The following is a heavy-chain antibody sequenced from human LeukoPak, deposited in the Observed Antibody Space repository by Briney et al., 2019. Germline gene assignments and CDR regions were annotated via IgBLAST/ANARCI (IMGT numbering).Heavy chain of an antibody. CDR1: GGSFSGYY. CDR3: ARVLLWFGTGRDDAFDI. J-gene: IGHJ3*02. D-gene: IGHD3-10*01. CDR2: INHSGST. V-gene: IGHV4-34*01. Sequence: PSETLSLTCAVYGGSFSGYYWSWIRQPPGKGLEWIGEINHSGSTNYNPSLKSRVTISVDTSKNQFSLKLSSVTAADTAVYYCARVLLWFGTGRDDAFDIWGQGTMVTVSS.